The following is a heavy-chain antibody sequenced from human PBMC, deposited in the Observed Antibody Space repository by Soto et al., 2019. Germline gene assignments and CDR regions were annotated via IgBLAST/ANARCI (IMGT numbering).Heavy chain of an antibody. CDR3: VRDGTKTLRDWFDP. CDR1: GASISGFY. J-gene: IGHJ5*02. V-gene: IGHV4-4*07. D-gene: IGHD1-1*01. CDR2: IYATGTT. Sequence: XGTLCLTCTVSGASISGFYWSWIRKSSGKGLEWIGRIYATGTTDYNPSLKSRVMMSVDTSKKQFSLKLRSVTAADTAVYYCVRDGTKTLRDWFDPWGQGISVTVSS.